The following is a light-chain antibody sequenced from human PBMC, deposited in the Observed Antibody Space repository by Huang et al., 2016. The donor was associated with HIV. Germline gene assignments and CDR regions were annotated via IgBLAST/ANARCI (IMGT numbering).Light chain of an antibody. V-gene: IGKV3-11*01. Sequence: IVLTQSPATLSWYPGERVTLSCRARQSVGNYIAWYQQHPGQSPRLLIYDTSHRATGTPVRFSGSGSGTDFALTISNLESEDFAVYYCQQRSSGVTFGGGTKVQVK. J-gene: IGKJ4*01. CDR3: QQRSSGVT. CDR1: QSVGNY. CDR2: DTS.